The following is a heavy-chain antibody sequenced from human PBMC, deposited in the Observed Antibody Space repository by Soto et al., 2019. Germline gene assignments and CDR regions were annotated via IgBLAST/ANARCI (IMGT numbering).Heavy chain of an antibody. CDR1: GYIFTTYW. CDR2: IFPADSDT. J-gene: IGHJ4*02. D-gene: IGHD2-15*01. V-gene: IGHV5-51*01. Sequence: GESLKISCKVSGYIFTTYWIGWVRQMPGKGLEWMGIIFPADSDTKYSPSFQGQVTISADKSISTAYLQWSSLKASDTTMYYCASSVVVPSTMNYFDYWGQGSLVTVSS. CDR3: ASSVVVPSTMNYFDY.